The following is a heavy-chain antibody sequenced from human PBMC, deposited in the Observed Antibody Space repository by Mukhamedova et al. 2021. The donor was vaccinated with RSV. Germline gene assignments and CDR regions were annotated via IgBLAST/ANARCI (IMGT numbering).Heavy chain of an antibody. CDR3: ARDKATYYYDSSDYRDY. V-gene: IGHV1-18*01. Sequence: GESPGQGLEWMGWISAYNGNTNYAQKLQGRVTMTTDTSTSTAYMELRSLRSDDTAVYYCARDKATYYYDSSDYRDYW. J-gene: IGHJ4*01. D-gene: IGHD3-22*01. CDR2: ISAYNGNT.